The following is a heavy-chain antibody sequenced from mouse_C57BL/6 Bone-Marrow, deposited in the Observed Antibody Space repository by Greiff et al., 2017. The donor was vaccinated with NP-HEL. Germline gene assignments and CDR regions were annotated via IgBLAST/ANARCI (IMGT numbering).Heavy chain of an antibody. CDR2: ISSGGDYI. V-gene: IGHV5-9-1*02. D-gene: IGHD1-1*01. Sequence: EVNVVESGEGLVKPGGSLKLSCAASGFTFSSYAMSWVRQTPEKRLEWVAYISSGGDYIYYADTVKGRFTISRDNARNTLYLQMSSLKSEDTAMYYCTKNQNYYSGMMDYWGQGTSVTVSS. CDR1: GFTFSSYA. J-gene: IGHJ4*01. CDR3: TKNQNYYSGMMDY.